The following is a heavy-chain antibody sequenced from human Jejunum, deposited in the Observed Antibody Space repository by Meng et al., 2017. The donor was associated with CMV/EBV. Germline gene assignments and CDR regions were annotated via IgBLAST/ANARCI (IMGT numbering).Heavy chain of an antibody. CDR2: ISLSGGYT. Sequence: ISYYMHWVRQAPGQGLEWMGRISLSGGYTTYAQKFQGRVTMTRDTSTSTVYMELSSLRSEDTAVYYCARPAVPAANYYYYYGLDVWGQGTTVTVSS. V-gene: IGHV1-46*01. CDR3: ARPAVPAANYYYYYGLDV. CDR1: ISYY. J-gene: IGHJ6*02. D-gene: IGHD2-2*01.